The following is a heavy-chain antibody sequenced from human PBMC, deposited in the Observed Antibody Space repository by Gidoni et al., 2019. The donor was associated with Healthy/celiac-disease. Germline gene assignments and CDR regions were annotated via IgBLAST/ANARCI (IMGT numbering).Heavy chain of an antibody. V-gene: IGHV3-30-3*01. J-gene: IGHJ4*02. CDR3: ARDRVVVPAALDY. D-gene: IGHD2-2*01. Sequence: QHGRSLRRSCAASGFTFSSYAMHWVRQAPGKGLEWVAVISYDGSNKYYADSVKGRFTISRDNSKNTLYLQMNSLRAEDTAVYYCARDRVVVPAALDYWGQGTLVTVSS. CDR2: ISYDGSNK. CDR1: GFTFSSYA.